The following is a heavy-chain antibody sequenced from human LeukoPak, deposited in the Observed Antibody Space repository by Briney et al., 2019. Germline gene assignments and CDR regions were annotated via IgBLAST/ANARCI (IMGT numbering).Heavy chain of an antibody. D-gene: IGHD6-19*01. Sequence: PGGSLRLSCAASGFTFSSYEMNWVRQAPGKGLEWVSYISSSGSTIYYADSVKGRFTISRDNAKNSLYLQMNSLGAEDTAVYYCARMDIAVAGIFDYWGQGTLVTVSS. CDR3: ARMDIAVAGIFDY. V-gene: IGHV3-48*03. J-gene: IGHJ4*02. CDR2: ISSSGSTI. CDR1: GFTFSSYE.